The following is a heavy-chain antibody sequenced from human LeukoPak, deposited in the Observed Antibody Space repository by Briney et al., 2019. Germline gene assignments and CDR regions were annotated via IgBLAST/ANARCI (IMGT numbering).Heavy chain of an antibody. V-gene: IGHV4-30-2*01. CDR3: ARINYYDSSGYYRWFAP. D-gene: IGHD3-22*01. Sequence: SQTLSLTCAVSGGSISSGDYSWSWIRPPPGKGLEWIGYIYHSGSTYYNPSLKSRVTISVDRSKNQFSLKLSSVTAADTAVYYCARINYYDSSGYYRWFAPWGQGTLVTVSS. J-gene: IGHJ5*02. CDR2: IYHSGST. CDR1: GGSISSGDYS.